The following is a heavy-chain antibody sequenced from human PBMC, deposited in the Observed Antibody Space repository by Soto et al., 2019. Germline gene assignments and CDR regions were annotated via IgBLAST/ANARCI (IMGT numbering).Heavy chain of an antibody. CDR2: IYYSGST. Sequence: QVQLQEPGPGLVKPSQTLSLTCTFSGGSISSGGYYWSWLSQHPGKSLEWFGYIYYSGSTYYNPSLKSRVTISVDTSKNQFSLKLSSVTAADTAVYYCARTRYYYDSSGYYSLTFDYWGQGTLVTVSS. J-gene: IGHJ4*02. D-gene: IGHD3-22*01. CDR1: GGSISSGGYY. CDR3: ARTRYYYDSSGYYSLTFDY. V-gene: IGHV4-31*03.